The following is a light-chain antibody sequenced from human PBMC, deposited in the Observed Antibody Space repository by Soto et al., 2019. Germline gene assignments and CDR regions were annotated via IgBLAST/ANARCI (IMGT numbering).Light chain of an antibody. V-gene: IGKV3-15*01. CDR3: LQYDNWPPWT. J-gene: IGKJ1*01. CDR1: QTVGSQ. Sequence: EIVMTQSPATLSVSPGERATLSCRASQTVGSQLAWYQQKAGQAPRLLIYGASTRATGIPARFSGSGSGTEFTLTISSLQSEDFALYYCLQYDNWPPWTFGQGTRWKSN. CDR2: GAS.